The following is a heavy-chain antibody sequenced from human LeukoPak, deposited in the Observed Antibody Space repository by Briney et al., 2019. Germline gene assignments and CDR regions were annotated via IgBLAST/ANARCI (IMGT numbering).Heavy chain of an antibody. D-gene: IGHD4-23*01. CDR2: INPNSGGT. Sequence: ASVKVSCKASGYTFTGYYIHWVRQAPGQWLEWMGWINPNSGGTNYAQKFQGRVTMTRDTSISTAYMDLSRLRSDDTAVYYCARGESTVVTGRAAHYWGQGTLVTVSS. CDR3: ARGESTVVTGRAAHY. CDR1: GYTFTGYY. J-gene: IGHJ4*02. V-gene: IGHV1-2*02.